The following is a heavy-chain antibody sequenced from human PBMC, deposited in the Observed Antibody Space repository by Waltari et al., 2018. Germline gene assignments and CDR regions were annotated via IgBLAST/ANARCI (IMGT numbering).Heavy chain of an antibody. CDR3: VRDFDWGPDY. D-gene: IGHD3-9*01. V-gene: IGHV1-2*02. CDR2: IKPDSGGT. J-gene: IGHJ4*02. CDR1: GYSFSDHY. Sequence: QVQLVQSGAEVMKPGASVKVSCKTSGYSFSDHYLHWVRQAPGQGLDWMGWIKPDSGGTYYAQGFQGRVTLTGDMSISTVYMDFSSLTSDDTAIYYCVRDFDWGPDYWGQGTLVTVSS.